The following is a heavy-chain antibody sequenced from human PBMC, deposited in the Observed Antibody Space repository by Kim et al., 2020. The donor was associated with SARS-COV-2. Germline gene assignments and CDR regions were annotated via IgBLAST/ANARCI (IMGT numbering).Heavy chain of an antibody. CDR1: GFPFSRHA. CDR2: IGSTGGT. V-gene: IGHV3-23*01. CDR3: SAGTTYYWDY. Sequence: GGSLRLSCAASGFPFSRHAMSWARQAAGKGLEWVSAIGSTGGTYYADSAKGRFTISIDNSKNTLYLQLNSLRAEDTAVYFCSAGTTYYWDYWGEGTLVTVSS. D-gene: IGHD3-10*01. J-gene: IGHJ4*02.